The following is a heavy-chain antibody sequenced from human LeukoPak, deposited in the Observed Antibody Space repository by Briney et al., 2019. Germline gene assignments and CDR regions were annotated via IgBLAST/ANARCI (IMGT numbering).Heavy chain of an antibody. Sequence: PGGSLRLSCAASGFTFSSYSMNWVRQAPGKGLEWVSSISSSSSYIYYADSVKGRFTISRDNAKNSLYLQMNSLRAEDTAVYYCARGPEEAVAGTFGGNYFDYWGQGTLVTVSS. CDR1: GFTFSSYS. D-gene: IGHD6-19*01. CDR2: ISSSSSYI. J-gene: IGHJ4*02. V-gene: IGHV3-21*01. CDR3: ARGPEEAVAGTFGGNYFDY.